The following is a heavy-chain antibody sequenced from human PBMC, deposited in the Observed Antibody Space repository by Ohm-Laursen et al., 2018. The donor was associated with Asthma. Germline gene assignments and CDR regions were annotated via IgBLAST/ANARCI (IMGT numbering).Heavy chain of an antibody. CDR3: GKPISTGTSWGHYFDV. V-gene: IGHV3-23*01. CDR1: VFTFSNYH. J-gene: IGHJ3*01. Sequence: SLRLSCAASVFTFSNYHMYWVRQAPGKGLEWVSCLSGPGTKTYNVDSVTGRFTISRDNSKNTMYLQMISLRADDTAVYYCGKPISTGTSWGHYFDVWGQGTMVTVST. CDR2: LSGPGTKT. D-gene: IGHD4-17*01.